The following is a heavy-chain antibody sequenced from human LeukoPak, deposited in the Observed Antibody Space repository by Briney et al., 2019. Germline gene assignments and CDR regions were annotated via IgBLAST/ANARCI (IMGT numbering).Heavy chain of an antibody. V-gene: IGHV4-34*01. CDR2: INHSGST. CDR3: ARALRATPMPLLYYFDY. J-gene: IGHJ4*02. CDR1: GGSFSGYY. D-gene: IGHD5-12*01. Sequence: PSETLSLTCAVYGGSFSGYYWSWIRQPPGKGLEWIGEINHSGSTNYNPSLKSRVTISVDTSKNQFSLKLSSVTAADTAVYYCARALRATPMPLLYYFDYWGQGALVTVSS.